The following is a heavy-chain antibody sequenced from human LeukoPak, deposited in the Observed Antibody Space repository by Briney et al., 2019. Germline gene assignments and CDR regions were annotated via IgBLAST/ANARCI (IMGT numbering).Heavy chain of an antibody. V-gene: IGHV3-7*03. CDR2: IKQDGSDK. J-gene: IGHJ6*02. Sequence: GGSLRLSCTASGFNLSYYSMSWVRQAPGKGLEWVANIKQDGSDKHYVDSVKGRFTISRDNGKNSLYLQMNSLRAEDTALYYCAKDSGPLWFGEPPHYYYGMDVWGQGTTVTVSS. D-gene: IGHD3-10*01. CDR1: GFNLSYYS. CDR3: AKDSGPLWFGEPPHYYYGMDV.